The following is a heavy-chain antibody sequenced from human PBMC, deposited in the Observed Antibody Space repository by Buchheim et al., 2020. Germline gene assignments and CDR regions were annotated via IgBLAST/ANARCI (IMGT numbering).Heavy chain of an antibody. CDR1: GGSISSYY. CDR3: ARHLIAVAGYFDY. Sequence: QVQLQESGPGLVKPSETLSLTCTVSGGSISSYYWSWIRQPPGKGLEWIGYIYYSGSTNYNPSLQSRVTISVDTSKNQFSLKLSSVTAADTAVYYCARHLIAVAGYFDYWGQGTL. V-gene: IGHV4-59*08. D-gene: IGHD6-19*01. CDR2: IYYSGST. J-gene: IGHJ4*02.